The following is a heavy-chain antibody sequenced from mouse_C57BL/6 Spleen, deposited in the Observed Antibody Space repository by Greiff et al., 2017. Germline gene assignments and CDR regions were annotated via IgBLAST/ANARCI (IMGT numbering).Heavy chain of an antibody. CDR3: ARRDYYGDYFDY. V-gene: IGHV5-17*01. J-gene: IGHJ2*01. D-gene: IGHD1-1*01. Sequence: DVQLVESGGGLVKPGGSLKLSCAASGFTFSDYGMHWVRQAPEKGLEWVAYISSGSSTIYYADTVKGRFTISRDNAKNTLFLQMTSLRSEDTAMYYCARRDYYGDYFDYWGQGTTLTVSS. CDR1: GFTFSDYG. CDR2: ISSGSSTI.